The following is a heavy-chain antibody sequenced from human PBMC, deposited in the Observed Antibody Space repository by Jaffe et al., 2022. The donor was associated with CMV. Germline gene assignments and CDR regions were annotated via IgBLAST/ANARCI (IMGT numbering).Heavy chain of an antibody. Sequence: QVQLQESGPGLVKPSETLSLTCTVSGGSISSYYWSWIRQPPGKGLEWIGYIYYSGSTNYNPSLKSRVTISVDTSKNQFSLKLSSVTAADTAVYYCARHIGSGSYTLYYFDYWGQGTLVTVSS. CDR2: IYYSGST. D-gene: IGHD3-10*01. CDR1: GGSISSYY. V-gene: IGHV4-59*08. J-gene: IGHJ4*02. CDR3: ARHIGSGSYTLYYFDY.